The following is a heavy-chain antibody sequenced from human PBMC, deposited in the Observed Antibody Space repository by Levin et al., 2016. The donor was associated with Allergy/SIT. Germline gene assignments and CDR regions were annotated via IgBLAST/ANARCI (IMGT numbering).Heavy chain of an antibody. Sequence: VRQMPGKGLEWMGIIYPGDSDTRYSPSFQGQVTISADKSISTAYLQWSSLKASDTAMYYCARHDSATTVTSPYYYGMDVWGQGTTVTVSS. CDR3: ARHDSATTVTSPYYYGMDV. J-gene: IGHJ6*02. D-gene: IGHD4-11*01. CDR2: IYPGDSDT. V-gene: IGHV5-51*01.